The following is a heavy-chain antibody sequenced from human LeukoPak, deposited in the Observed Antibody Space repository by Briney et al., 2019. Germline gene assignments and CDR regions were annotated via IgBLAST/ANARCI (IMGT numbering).Heavy chain of an antibody. CDR3: ARDSVDIEVVPAAFSY. Sequence: GGSLRLSCAASGFTFSSYSMNWVRQAPGKGLEWVSSISSSSSYIYYADSVRGRFTISSDNAKNSLYLQMNSRRAEDTAVYYCARDSVDIEVVPAAFSYWGQGTLVTVSS. D-gene: IGHD2-2*03. CDR1: GFTFSSYS. V-gene: IGHV3-21*01. CDR2: ISSSSSYI. J-gene: IGHJ4*02.